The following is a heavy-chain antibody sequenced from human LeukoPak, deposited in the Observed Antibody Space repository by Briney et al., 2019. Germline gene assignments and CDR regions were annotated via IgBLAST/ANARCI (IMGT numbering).Heavy chain of an antibody. J-gene: IGHJ4*02. D-gene: IGHD2-15*01. CDR3: ARDPLGGSAYDY. Sequence: SETLSLTCTVSGGSISSYYWSWIRQPPGKGLEWIGYVYYSGSTNYNPSLKSRVTISVDTSKNQFSLKLSSVTAADTAVHYCARDPLGGSAYDYWGQGTLVTVSS. CDR1: GGSISSYY. V-gene: IGHV4-59*01. CDR2: VYYSGST.